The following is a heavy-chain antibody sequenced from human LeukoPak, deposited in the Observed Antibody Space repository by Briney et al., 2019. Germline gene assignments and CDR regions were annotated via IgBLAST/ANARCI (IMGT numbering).Heavy chain of an antibody. CDR1: GYRFTSYW. CDR2: IDPSDSFP. D-gene: IGHD3-22*01. J-gene: IGHJ1*01. CDR3: ERCSPPYFSDSSGYSEYFQH. V-gene: IGHV5-10-1*01. Sequence: GESLKISCKGPGYRFTSYWISWARQMPGKGLEWMGRIDPSDSFPNYSPSFQGHVTISADKSINTSDLQCSSLKASATAMYYYERCSPPYFSDSSGYSEYFQHWGQGTLVSVSS.